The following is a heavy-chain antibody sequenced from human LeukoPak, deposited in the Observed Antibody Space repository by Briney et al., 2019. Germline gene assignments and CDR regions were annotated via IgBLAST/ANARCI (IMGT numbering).Heavy chain of an antibody. CDR1: GFTFSSYW. CDR3: ATPARGGSALP. Sequence: GGSLRLSCAASGFTFSSYWMSWVRQAPGKGLEWVANIQHDGSEQYYVDSVKGRFTISRDNTKKSLFLQINSLRAEDTAVYYCATPARGGSALPWGQGTLVTVSS. V-gene: IGHV3-7*01. CDR2: IQHDGSEQ. D-gene: IGHD6-19*01. J-gene: IGHJ5*02.